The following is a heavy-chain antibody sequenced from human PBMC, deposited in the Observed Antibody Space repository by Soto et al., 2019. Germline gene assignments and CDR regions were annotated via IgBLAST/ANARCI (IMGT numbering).Heavy chain of an antibody. D-gene: IGHD5-18*01. Sequence: SETLSLTCAVYCGSFSGYYWSWIRQPPGKGLEWIGEINHSGSTNYNPSLKSRVTISVDTSKNQFSLKLSSVTAADTAVYYCASYRGYSYGQRFYGMDVWGQGTTVTVSS. CDR2: INHSGST. CDR1: CGSFSGYY. V-gene: IGHV4-34*01. J-gene: IGHJ6*02. CDR3: ASYRGYSYGQRFYGMDV.